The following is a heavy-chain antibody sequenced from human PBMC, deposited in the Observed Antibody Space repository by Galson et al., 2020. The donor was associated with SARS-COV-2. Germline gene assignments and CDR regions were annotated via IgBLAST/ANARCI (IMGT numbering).Heavy chain of an antibody. D-gene: IGHD6-19*01. CDR2: IWYDGSNK. CDR3: AKGFGYIGSGWVY. J-gene: IGHJ4*02. V-gene: IGHV3-33*06. Sequence: GGSLRLSCAASGFTFSSYGMHWVRQAPGKGLEWVAVIWYDGSNKYYADSVKGRFTISRDNSKNTLYLQMNSLRAEDTAVYYCAKGFGYIGSGWVYWGQGTLVTVSS. CDR1: GFTFSSYG.